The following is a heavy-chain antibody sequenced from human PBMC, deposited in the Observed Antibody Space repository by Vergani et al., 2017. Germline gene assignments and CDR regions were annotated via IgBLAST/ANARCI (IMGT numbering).Heavy chain of an antibody. CDR1: GGSISSGVYY. CDR2: IYYSGST. J-gene: IGHJ6*02. Sequence: QVQLQESGPGLVKPSQTLSLTCTVSGGSISSGVYYWSWIRQHPGKGLEWIGYIYYSGSTYYNPSLKSRVTISVDTSKNQFSLKLSSVTAADTAVYYCARDRRYYDSSGQNYYYYYGMDVWGQGTTVTVSS. V-gene: IGHV4-31*03. D-gene: IGHD3-22*01. CDR3: ARDRRYYDSSGQNYYYYYGMDV.